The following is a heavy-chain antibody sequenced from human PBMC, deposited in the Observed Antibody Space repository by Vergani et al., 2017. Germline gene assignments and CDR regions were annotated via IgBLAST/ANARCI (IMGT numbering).Heavy chain of an antibody. CDR2: IYYSGST. Sequence: QLQLQESGPGLVKPSETLSLTCTVSGGSISSSSYYWGWIRQPPGKGLEWIGSIYYSGSTYYNPSLKSRVTISVDTSKNQFSLKLSSVTAADTAVYYCARNYDYVWGSYRPGGKNAFDIWGQGTMVTVSS. D-gene: IGHD3-16*02. V-gene: IGHV4-39*07. CDR1: GGSISSSSYY. CDR3: ARNYDYVWGSYRPGGKNAFDI. J-gene: IGHJ3*02.